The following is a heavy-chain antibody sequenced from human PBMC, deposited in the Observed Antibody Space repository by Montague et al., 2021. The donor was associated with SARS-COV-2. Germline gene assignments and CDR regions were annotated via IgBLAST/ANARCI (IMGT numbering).Heavy chain of an antibody. D-gene: IGHD3-10*01. V-gene: IGHV4-39*01. CDR3: VRRGGTYYYGSGSFDP. CDR2: INNSGST. J-gene: IGHJ5*02. Sequence: SETLSLTCTVSGDSITTTTYYWVWIRQPPGKGLEWIGSINNSGSTFYNPSLKSRLSMSMDTSTNQFSLRLTSMTAADTAIYYCVRRGGTYYYGSGSFDPWGQGTLVAVSS. CDR1: GDSITTTTYY.